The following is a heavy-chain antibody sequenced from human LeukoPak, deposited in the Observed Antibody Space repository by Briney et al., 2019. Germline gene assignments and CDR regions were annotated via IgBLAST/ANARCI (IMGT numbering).Heavy chain of an antibody. CDR2: INWDGGGT. Sequence: PGGSLRLSCAASGFTFSSYGMSWVRQAPGKGLEWVSGINWDGGGTGYADSVKGRFTISRDNAKNSLYLQMNSLRAEDTALYHCARVGGGSYFYFDYWGQGTLVTVSS. V-gene: IGHV3-20*01. D-gene: IGHD1-26*01. CDR3: ARVGGGSYFYFDY. J-gene: IGHJ4*02. CDR1: GFTFSSYG.